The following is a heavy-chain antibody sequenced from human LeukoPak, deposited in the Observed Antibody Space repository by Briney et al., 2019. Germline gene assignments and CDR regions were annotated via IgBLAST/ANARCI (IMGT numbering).Heavy chain of an antibody. V-gene: IGHV1-69*04. CDR1: GYTFTSYG. CDR2: IIPILGIA. J-gene: IGHJ5*02. CDR3: ARSDTAMARS. D-gene: IGHD5-18*01. Sequence: GASVKVSCKASGYTFTSYGISWVRQAPGQGLEWMGRIIPILGIANYAQKFQGRVTITADKSTSTAYMELSSLRSEDTAVYYCARSDTAMARSWGQGTLVTVSS.